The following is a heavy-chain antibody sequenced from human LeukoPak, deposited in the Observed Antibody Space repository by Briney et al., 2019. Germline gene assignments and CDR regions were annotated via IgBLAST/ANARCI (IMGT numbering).Heavy chain of an antibody. V-gene: IGHV3-23*01. CDR1: GVTFSSYV. CDR3: VQEGPRGLAFDI. J-gene: IGHJ3*02. Sequence: GGPLRLSGEASGVTFSSYVMSWVRKAPGKRPDWVSGISGSGGGTYYADSVKGRFAISRDNSKNTLYLQMNSLRAEDTAVYYCVQEGPRGLAFDIWGQGTKVTVSS. CDR2: ISGSGGGT.